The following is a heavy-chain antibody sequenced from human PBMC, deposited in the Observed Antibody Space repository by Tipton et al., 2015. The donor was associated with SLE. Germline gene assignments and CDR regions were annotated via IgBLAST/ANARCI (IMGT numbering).Heavy chain of an antibody. CDR2: IKRDGSEK. J-gene: IGHJ6*02. V-gene: IGHV3-7*01. Sequence: SLRLSCAASGLTFSSYWMSWVCQAPGKGLEWVANIKRDGSEKYYVDSVKGRFTISRDNAQNSLYLQMNSLRAEDTAVYYCARDGLGAARPNYYYGMDVWGQGTPVTVSS. D-gene: IGHD6-13*01. CDR3: ARDGLGAARPNYYYGMDV. CDR1: GLTFSSYW.